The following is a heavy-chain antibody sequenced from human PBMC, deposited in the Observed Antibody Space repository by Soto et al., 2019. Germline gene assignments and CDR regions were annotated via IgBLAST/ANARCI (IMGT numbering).Heavy chain of an antibody. Sequence: GGSLRLSCAASGFTFSSYGMHWVRQAPGKGLEWVAVISYDGSNKYYADSVKGRFTISRDNSKNTLYLQMNSLRAEDTAVYYCAKDPGERAGSPNYWGQGTLVTVS. CDR3: AKDPGERAGSPNY. V-gene: IGHV3-30*18. CDR1: GFTFSSYG. CDR2: ISYDGSNK. J-gene: IGHJ4*02. D-gene: IGHD3-10*01.